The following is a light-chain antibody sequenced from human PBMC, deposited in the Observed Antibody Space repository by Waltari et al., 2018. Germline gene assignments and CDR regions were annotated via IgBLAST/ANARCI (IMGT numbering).Light chain of an antibody. CDR3: SSYTNYATVI. Sequence: QSALTQPASVSGSPGQSITISCTGTRSDDGYYNYVSWYQQHPGKAPKLMISDVNKRPSGVSNRFSGSKSGNTASLTISGLQAEDEADYYCSSYTNYATVIFGGGTKLTVL. CDR2: DVN. CDR1: RSDDGYYNY. J-gene: IGLJ2*01. V-gene: IGLV2-14*01.